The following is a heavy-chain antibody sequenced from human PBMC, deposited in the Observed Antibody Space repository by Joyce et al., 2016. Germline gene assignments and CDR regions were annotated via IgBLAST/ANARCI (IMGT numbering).Heavy chain of an antibody. J-gene: IGHJ3*02. CDR2: ISAHHGNT. CDR3: ARDIHYYNSSGYYWGAFDI. CDR1: GYIFTTYG. V-gene: IGHV1-18*01. Sequence: QVQLVQSGSEVKKPGASVEVSCKASGYIFTTYGIRWVRQAPGQGFEWMGWISAHHGNTKYAQKFQGRVTMTIDTSTSTAYMELESLRSDDTAVYYCARDIHYYNSSGYYWGAFDIWGQGTMVSVSS. D-gene: IGHD3-22*01.